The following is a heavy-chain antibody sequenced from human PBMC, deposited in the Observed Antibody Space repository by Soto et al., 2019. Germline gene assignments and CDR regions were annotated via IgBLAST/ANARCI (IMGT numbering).Heavy chain of an antibody. CDR3: AKDHDEDFGYDLDYFDY. J-gene: IGHJ4*02. CDR2: ISYDGSEE. D-gene: IGHD5-12*01. CDR1: GFTFSSYG. Sequence: GGSLRLSCAASGFTFSSYGMHWVRQAPGKGLEWVAVISYDGSEEYYADPVKGRFTISRDNAKNSLYLQMNSLRAEDTAFYYCAKDHDEDFGYDLDYFDYWGQGTLVTVSS. V-gene: IGHV3-30*18.